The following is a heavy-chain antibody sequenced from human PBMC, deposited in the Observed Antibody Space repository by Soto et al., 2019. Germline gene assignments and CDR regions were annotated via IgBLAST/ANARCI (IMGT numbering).Heavy chain of an antibody. CDR1: GYTFANYG. CDR2: ISIHNGNT. Sequence: QAQLEQSGGEVKKSGASVKVSCKASGYTFANYGISWVRQAPGQGLEWMGWISIHNGNTNFAQKFQGRVTLTTDTTTSTANMELRSLSSDDTAVYYCARMITQDNSHYDLDVWGKGTTVTVSS. J-gene: IGHJ6*03. D-gene: IGHD1-1*01. V-gene: IGHV1-18*04. CDR3: ARMITQDNSHYDLDV.